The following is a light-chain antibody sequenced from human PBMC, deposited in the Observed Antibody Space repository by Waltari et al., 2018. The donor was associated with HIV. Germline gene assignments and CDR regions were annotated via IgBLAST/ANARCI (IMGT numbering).Light chain of an antibody. V-gene: IGKV4-1*01. Sequence: DIVMTQSPDYLAVSLGERATINCKSSQSVLYSSNNKNYLAWYQQKPGQPPKLLIYCASTRESGVPDRFSGSGSGTDFTLTISSLQAEDVAVYYCQQYYSTPLTFGGGTKVEIK. CDR2: CAS. J-gene: IGKJ4*01. CDR1: QSVLYSSNNKNY. CDR3: QQYYSTPLT.